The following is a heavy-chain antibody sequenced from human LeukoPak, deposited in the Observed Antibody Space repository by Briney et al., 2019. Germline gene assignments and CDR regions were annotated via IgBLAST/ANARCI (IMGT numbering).Heavy chain of an antibody. CDR3: ARGELGAINRIAAAANDLDY. J-gene: IGHJ4*02. Sequence: GGSLRLSCAAPGFTFSSYGMHWVRQAPGKGLEWVAVIWYDGSNKYYADSVKGRFTISRDNSKNTLYLQMNSLRAEDTAVYYCARGELGAINRIAAAANDLDYWGQGTLVTVSS. V-gene: IGHV3-33*01. CDR2: IWYDGSNK. D-gene: IGHD6-13*01. CDR1: GFTFSSYG.